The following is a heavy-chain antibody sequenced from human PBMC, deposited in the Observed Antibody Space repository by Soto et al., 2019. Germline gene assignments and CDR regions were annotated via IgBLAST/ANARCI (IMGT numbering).Heavy chain of an antibody. Sequence: VQLQESGPGLVRPSETLALTCTVSGGSVSSGNVYWSWIRQSPGKGLEWIGHIYFNGKAYYSPSLKSRLAISLDTSNNHFSLKLSSVSAADTAVYYSAHDSHRGNTFFDIWGQGAPVTVSS. J-gene: IGHJ4*02. V-gene: IGHV4-30-4*01. CDR1: GGSVSSGNVY. CDR2: IYFNGKA. CDR3: AHDSHRGNTFFDI. D-gene: IGHD1-7*01.